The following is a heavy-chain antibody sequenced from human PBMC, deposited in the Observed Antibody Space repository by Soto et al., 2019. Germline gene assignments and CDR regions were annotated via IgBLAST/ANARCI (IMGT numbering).Heavy chain of an antibody. J-gene: IGHJ4*01. V-gene: IGHV3-30*12. CDR3: ARAFCTNGVCYYFFDY. CDR2: IYYDGSNR. D-gene: IGHD2-8*01. CDR1: GFTFGTYS. Sequence: GGSLILSCAAYGFTFGTYSMHWVRQAPGKGLEWVAVIYYDGSNRYYGDAVKGRFTISRDNSKSTLYLQMSSLRAEDTAVYYCARAFCTNGVCYYFFDYWGHGTLVTVSS.